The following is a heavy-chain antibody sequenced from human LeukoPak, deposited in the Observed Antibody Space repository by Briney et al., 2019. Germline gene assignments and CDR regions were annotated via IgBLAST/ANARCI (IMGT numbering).Heavy chain of an antibody. D-gene: IGHD2-15*01. CDR2: ISGSGGST. CDR1: GFTFSSYA. V-gene: IGHV3-23*01. Sequence: GGSLRLSCAASGFTFSSYAMSWVRQAPGKGLEWVSAISGSGGSTYYADSVKGRFTISRDNSKNTLYLQMNSLRAEDTAVYYCAKGVVVVPAKYYFDYWGQGTLVAASS. J-gene: IGHJ4*02. CDR3: AKGVVVVPAKYYFDY.